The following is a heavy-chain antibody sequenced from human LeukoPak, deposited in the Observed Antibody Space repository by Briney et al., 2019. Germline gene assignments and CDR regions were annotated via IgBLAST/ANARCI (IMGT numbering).Heavy chain of an antibody. V-gene: IGHV1-69*13. CDR2: IIPIFGTA. CDR3: AREVVVIATPGGYFDY. Sequence: GASVKVSCKASGYDFINYGISWVRQAPGQGLEWMGGIIPIFGTANYAQKFQGRVTITADESTSTAYMELSSLRSEDTAVYYCAREVVVIATPGGYFDYWGQGTLVTVSS. CDR1: GYDFINYG. J-gene: IGHJ4*02. D-gene: IGHD2-21*01.